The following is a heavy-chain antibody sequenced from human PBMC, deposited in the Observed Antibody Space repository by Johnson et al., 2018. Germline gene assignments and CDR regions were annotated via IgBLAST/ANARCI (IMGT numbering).Heavy chain of an antibody. J-gene: IGHJ6*02. CDR3: ARDAKDRGDYGGYYFYVMDV. CDR1: GFTVSTNY. D-gene: IGHD4-17*01. Sequence: VQLVESGGGLVQPGRSLRLSCTASGFTVSTNYISWVRQAPGKGLEWVSIMYSGGSIYYADSVKGRFTISRDNSKNTVYLQVNSLRAEDTAVYYCARDAKDRGDYGGYYFYVMDVWGQGTTVTVSS. CDR2: MYSGGSI. V-gene: IGHV3-53*01.